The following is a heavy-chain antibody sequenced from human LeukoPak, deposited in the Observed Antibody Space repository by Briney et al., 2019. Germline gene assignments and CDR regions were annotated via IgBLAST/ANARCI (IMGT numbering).Heavy chain of an antibody. V-gene: IGHV3-7*01. J-gene: IGHJ5*02. CDR1: GFRFSDYW. CDR3: ARGFSSAIDR. CDR2: INRDGSDK. Sequence: GGSLRLSCAASGFRFSDYWMNWVRQAPGKGLELVANINRDGSDKLYLDSVRGRFTVSRDNADNSLYLQMNSLRGDDTAVYYCARGFSSAIDRWGRGTLVTVSS.